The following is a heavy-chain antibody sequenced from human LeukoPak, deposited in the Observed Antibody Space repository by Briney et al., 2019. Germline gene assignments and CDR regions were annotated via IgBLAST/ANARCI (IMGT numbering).Heavy chain of an antibody. Sequence: GGSLRLSCAASGFTFSSYAMSWVRQAPGKGLEWVSAISGSGGSTYYADSVKGRFTISRDNSKNTLYLQMNSLRAEDTAVYYCARSGGYVFSYFDYWGQGTLVTVSS. J-gene: IGHJ4*02. CDR3: ARSGGYVFSYFDY. D-gene: IGHD5-12*01. CDR2: ISGSGGST. V-gene: IGHV3-23*01. CDR1: GFTFSSYA.